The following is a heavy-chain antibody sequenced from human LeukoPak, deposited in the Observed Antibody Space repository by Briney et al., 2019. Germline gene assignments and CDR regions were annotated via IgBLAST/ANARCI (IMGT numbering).Heavy chain of an antibody. CDR3: AKLALRQQLADSFDY. Sequence: GGSLRLSCAASGFSLSSYGMHWVRQAPGKGLEWVAVISYDGSNKYYGDSVKGRFTISRDNSKNTLYLQMDSLRGEDTAIYYCAKLALRQQLADSFDYWGQGTLVTVSS. D-gene: IGHD6-13*01. CDR2: ISYDGSNK. CDR1: GFSLSSYG. J-gene: IGHJ4*02. V-gene: IGHV3-30*18.